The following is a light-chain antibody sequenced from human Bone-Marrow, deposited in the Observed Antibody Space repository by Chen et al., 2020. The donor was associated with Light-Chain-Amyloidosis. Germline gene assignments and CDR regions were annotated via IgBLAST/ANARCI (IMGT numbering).Light chain of an antibody. CDR1: NIGSTS. V-gene: IGLV3-21*02. J-gene: IGLJ3*02. Sequence: SYVLTQPSSVSVAPGQTATIACGGNNIGSTSVHWYQQTPGQAPLLVVYDDSDRPSGFPGRVSFSSSGTPATLTISRDEAGEGAASYCPVGDGRRDRPVCGGATNLTGL. CDR2: DDS. CDR3: PVGDGRRDRPV.